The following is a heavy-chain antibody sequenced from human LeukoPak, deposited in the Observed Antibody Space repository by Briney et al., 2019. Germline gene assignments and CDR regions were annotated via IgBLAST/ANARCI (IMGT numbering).Heavy chain of an antibody. CDR2: IYYSGST. Sequence: SETLSLTCTVSGGSISSYYWSWIRQPPGKGLEWIGSIYYSGSTYYNPSLKSRVTISVDTSKNQFSLKLSSVTAADTAVYYCARESRGSSGWYFDLWGRGTLVTVSS. V-gene: IGHV4-59*12. J-gene: IGHJ2*01. CDR3: ARESRGSSGWYFDL. CDR1: GGSISSYY. D-gene: IGHD6-6*01.